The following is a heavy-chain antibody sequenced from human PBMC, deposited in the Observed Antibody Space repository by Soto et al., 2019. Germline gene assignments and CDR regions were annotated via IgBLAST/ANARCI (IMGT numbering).Heavy chain of an antibody. D-gene: IGHD2-8*01. J-gene: IGHJ6*02. V-gene: IGHV1-18*01. CDR1: GYTFSRYG. CDR2: ISGYNGDT. Sequence: QGQLVQSGGEVKKPGASVKVSCKTSGYTFSRYGINWVRQAPGQGLEWMGWISGYNGDTNYARKFQGRVTMTIDTSTTTAYMELRSLTSDDTAVYYCAKNGQPPYYYYGLDVWGQGTTVTVSS. CDR3: AKNGQPPYYYYGLDV.